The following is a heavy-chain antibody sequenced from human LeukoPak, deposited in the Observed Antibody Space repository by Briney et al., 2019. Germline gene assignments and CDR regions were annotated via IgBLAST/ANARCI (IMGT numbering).Heavy chain of an antibody. V-gene: IGHV4-4*02. Sequence: SGTLSLTCAVSGGSISSSNWWSWVRQPPGKGLEWIGEIYHSGSTNYNPSLKSRVTISVDKSKNQFSLKLSSVTAADTAVYYCVRDLLRYTGDATSWGQGTLVTVSS. CDR2: IYHSGST. J-gene: IGHJ5*02. CDR3: VRDLLRYTGDATS. D-gene: IGHD3-9*01. CDR1: GGSISSSNW.